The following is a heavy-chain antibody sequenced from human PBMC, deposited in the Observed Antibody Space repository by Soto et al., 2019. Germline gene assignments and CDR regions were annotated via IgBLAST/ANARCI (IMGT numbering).Heavy chain of an antibody. J-gene: IGHJ4*02. CDR2: IRSKAYGGTT. D-gene: IGHD1-26*01. CDR3: PREPSGSPGY. V-gene: IGHV3-49*03. CDR1: GFTFGDYA. Sequence: EVQLVESGGGLVQPGRSLRLSCTASGFTFGDYAMTWFRQAPGKGLEWVGFIRSKAYGGTTEYAASVKGRFTISRDDSKSIAYLQMNSLKTEDTDVYYCPREPSGSPGYWGQGTLVTVSS.